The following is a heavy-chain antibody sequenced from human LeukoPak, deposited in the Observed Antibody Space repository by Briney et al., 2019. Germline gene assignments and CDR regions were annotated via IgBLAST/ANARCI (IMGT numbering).Heavy chain of an antibody. CDR3: AKDEGRLITNWYRQY. CDR2: IEQDSSAT. D-gene: IGHD1-1*01. Sequence: GGSLRLSCAASGFTFSSYAMSWVRQAPGRGLEWVSTIEQDSSATYSADSVGGRFAISRDNSKNTLYLQLNSLTAEDTAMYYCAKDEGRLITNWYRQYWGQGTPVTVSS. V-gene: IGHV3-23*01. CDR1: GFTFSSYA. J-gene: IGHJ4*02.